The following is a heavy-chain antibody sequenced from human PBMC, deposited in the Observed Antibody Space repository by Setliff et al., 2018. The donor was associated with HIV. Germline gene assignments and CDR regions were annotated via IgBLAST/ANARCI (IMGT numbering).Heavy chain of an antibody. Sequence: GALRLSCAASGFTFSDYMAWVRQAPGKGLEWLSFIYSGGGTYYGDSVKGRFTISRDNAKNTLYLQLNSLRVEDTAVYFCASWRVPRDAFDIWGLGTRVTVSS. CDR3: ASWRVPRDAFDI. CDR1: GFTFSDY. D-gene: IGHD3-3*01. V-gene: IGHV3-66*01. CDR2: IYSGGGT. J-gene: IGHJ3*02.